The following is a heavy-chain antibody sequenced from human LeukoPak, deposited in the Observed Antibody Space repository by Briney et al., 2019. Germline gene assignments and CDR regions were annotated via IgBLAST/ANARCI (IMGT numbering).Heavy chain of an antibody. D-gene: IGHD3-22*01. J-gene: IGHJ4*02. CDR1: GFTFNTYS. CDR3: ASEADYYDSSGYYPLIDY. CDR2: ISTSGSYI. Sequence: GGSLRLSCAASGFTFNTYSRNWVRQPPGKGLEWVASISTSGSYIYYADSGKGRFTISRDNAKNSLYLQVNSLRAEDTAVYDCASEADYYDSSGYYPLIDYWGQGTLVTVS. V-gene: IGHV3-21*01.